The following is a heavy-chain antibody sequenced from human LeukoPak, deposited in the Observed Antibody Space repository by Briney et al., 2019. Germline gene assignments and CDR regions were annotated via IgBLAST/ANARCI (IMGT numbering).Heavy chain of an antibody. CDR3: ATTLGVEMATISPFDY. V-gene: IGHV4-34*01. J-gene: IGHJ4*02. D-gene: IGHD5-24*01. CDR2: INHSGST. Sequence: SETLSLTCAVYGGSFSGYYWSWIRQPPGKGLEWIGEINHSGSTNYNPSLKSRVTISVDTSKNQFSLKLSSVTAADTAVYYCATTLGVEMATISPFDYWGQGTLVIVSS. CDR1: GGSFSGYY.